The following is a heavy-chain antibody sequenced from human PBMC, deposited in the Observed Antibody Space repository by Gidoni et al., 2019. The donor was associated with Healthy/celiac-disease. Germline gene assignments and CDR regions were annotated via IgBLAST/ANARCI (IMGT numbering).Heavy chain of an antibody. Sequence: QVQLQESGPGLVKPSETLSLPCTVSGGSISSYYWSWIRQPAGKGLEWIGRIYTSGSTNYNPSLKSRVTMSVDTSKNQFSLKLSSVTAADTAVYYCARGPGVTIFGVVHWFDPWGQGTLVTVSS. J-gene: IGHJ5*02. CDR2: IYTSGST. CDR3: ARGPGVTIFGVVHWFDP. D-gene: IGHD3-3*01. V-gene: IGHV4-4*07. CDR1: GGSISSYY.